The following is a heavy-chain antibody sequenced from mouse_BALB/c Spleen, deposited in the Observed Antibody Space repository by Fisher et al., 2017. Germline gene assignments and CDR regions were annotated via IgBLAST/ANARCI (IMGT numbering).Heavy chain of an antibody. CDR3: ANWITGTGTYAMDY. D-gene: IGHD4-1*01. V-gene: IGHV1-15*01. J-gene: IGHJ4*01. Sequence: KFKGKATLTADKSSSTAYMELRSLTSEDSAVYYCANWITGTGTYAMDYWGQGTSVTVSS.